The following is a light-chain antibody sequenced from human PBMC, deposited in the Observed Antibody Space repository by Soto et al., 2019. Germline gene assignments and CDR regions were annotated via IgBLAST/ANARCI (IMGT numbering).Light chain of an antibody. Sequence: EIVMTQSPSTLSVSPGEKATLSCGASQNVNSNLAWYQQKPGQAPRLLIYGASTRATGFPGRFSGSGSGTDFTLTISSLQSEDFAVYYCQQYGSFITFGQGTRLEIK. J-gene: IGKJ5*01. CDR2: GAS. V-gene: IGKV3-15*01. CDR3: QQYGSFIT. CDR1: QNVNSN.